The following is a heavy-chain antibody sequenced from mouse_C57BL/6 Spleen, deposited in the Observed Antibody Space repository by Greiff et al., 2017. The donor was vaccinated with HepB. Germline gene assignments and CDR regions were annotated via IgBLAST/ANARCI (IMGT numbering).Heavy chain of an antibody. CDR2: INPNNGGT. D-gene: IGHD2-2*01. Sequence: EVQLQQSGPELVKPGASVKISCKASGYTFTDYYMNWVKQSHGKSLEWIGDINPNNGGTSYNQKFKGKATLTVDKSSSTAYMELRSLTSEDSAVYYCGRGYDVWDAMDYWGQGTSVTVSS. V-gene: IGHV1-26*01. J-gene: IGHJ4*01. CDR1: GYTFTDYY. CDR3: GRGYDVWDAMDY.